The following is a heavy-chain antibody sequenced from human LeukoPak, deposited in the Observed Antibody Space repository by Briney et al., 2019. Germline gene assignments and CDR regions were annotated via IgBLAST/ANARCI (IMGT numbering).Heavy chain of an antibody. CDR1: GFTFSDAW. J-gene: IGHJ4*02. D-gene: IGHD1-20*01. V-gene: IGHV3-15*01. CDR2: IRSKTSGGTT. CDR3: NTFNWNSPFDY. Sequence: GGSLRLSRTASGFTFSDAWVTWVRQAPGKGLEWVGRIRSKTSGGTTDYAAPVNGRFTISRDDSKNTIFLQMNSLKTEDTAVYYCNTFNWNSPFDYWGQGTLVTVSS.